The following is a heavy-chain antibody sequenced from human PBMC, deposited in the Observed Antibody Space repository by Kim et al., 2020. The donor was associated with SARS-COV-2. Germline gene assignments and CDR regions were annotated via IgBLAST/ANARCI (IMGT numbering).Heavy chain of an antibody. CDR2: ISSSSSYI. CDR3: ARVAGYYDSSGYYRG. J-gene: IGHJ4*02. CDR1: GFTFSSYS. V-gene: IGHV3-21*01. Sequence: GGSLRLSCAASGFTFSSYSMNWVRQAPGKGLEWVSSISSSSSYIYYADSVKGRFTISRDNAKNSLYLQMNSLRAEDTAVYYCARVAGYYDSSGYYRGWGQGTLVTVSS. D-gene: IGHD3-22*01.